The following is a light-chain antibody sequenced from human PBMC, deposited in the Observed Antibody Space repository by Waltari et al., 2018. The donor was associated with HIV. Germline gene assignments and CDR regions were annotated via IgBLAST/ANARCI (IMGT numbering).Light chain of an antibody. V-gene: IGLV2-23*02. CDR1: SSDVGPYNL. CDR3: CSYAGSIYV. Sequence: QSALTQPASVSGSPGQSITISCTGTSSDVGPYNLVSWYQHHPGKAPKLMIYEVSKRPSGVSNRFSGSKSGNTASLTISGLQAEDEADYYCCSYAGSIYVFGTGTKVTVL. J-gene: IGLJ1*01. CDR2: EVS.